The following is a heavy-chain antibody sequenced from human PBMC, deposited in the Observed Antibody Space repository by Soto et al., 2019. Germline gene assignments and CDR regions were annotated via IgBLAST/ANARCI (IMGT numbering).Heavy chain of an antibody. CDR2: INHSGST. CDR3: ARQGRYYDILTGYYNGFDY. Sequence: QVQLQQWGAGLLKPSETLSLTCAVYGGSFSGYYWSWIRQPPGKGLEWIGEINHSGSTTYNPSLKSRVTISVDTSKNKFSLKLSSVTAADTAVYYCARQGRYYDILTGYYNGFDYWGQGTLVTVSS. D-gene: IGHD3-9*01. J-gene: IGHJ4*02. V-gene: IGHV4-34*01. CDR1: GGSFSGYY.